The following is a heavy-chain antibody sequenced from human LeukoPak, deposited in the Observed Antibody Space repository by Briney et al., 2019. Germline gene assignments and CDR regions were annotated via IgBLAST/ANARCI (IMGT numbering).Heavy chain of an antibody. J-gene: IGHJ4*02. D-gene: IGHD6-13*01. CDR1: GYTFTSYY. V-gene: IGHV1-2*02. CDR3: ASCYSSSWYVLDY. Sequence: GASVKVSCKASGYTFTSYYMHWVRQAPGQGLEWMGWINPNSGGTNYAQKFQGRVTMTRDTSISTAYMELSRLRSDDTAVYYCASCYSSSWYVLDYWGQGTPVTVSS. CDR2: INPNSGGT.